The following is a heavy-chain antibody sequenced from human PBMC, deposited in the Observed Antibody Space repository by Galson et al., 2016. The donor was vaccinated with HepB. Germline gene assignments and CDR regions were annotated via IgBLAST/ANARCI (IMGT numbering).Heavy chain of an antibody. D-gene: IGHD2-21*02. CDR2: ISYDGGDK. CDR3: AKLDCGRDCPRDD. J-gene: IGHJ4*02. V-gene: IGHV3-30*19. Sequence: SLRLSCAASGFTFSRYGMHWVRQAPGKGLEWVAVISYDGGDKHYADSVKGRFTVSRDNSKNTLFLQMNSLRVEDTAVYYCAKLDCGRDCPRDDWGQGTLATVSS. CDR1: GFTFSRYG.